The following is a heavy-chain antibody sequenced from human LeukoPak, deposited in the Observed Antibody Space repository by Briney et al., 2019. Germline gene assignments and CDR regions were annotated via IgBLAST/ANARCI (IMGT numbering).Heavy chain of an antibody. V-gene: IGHV1-3*01. J-gene: IGHJ4*03. CDR1: GYTFTSYA. D-gene: IGHD5-24*01. Sequence: ASVKVSCKASGYTFTSYAMHWVRQAPGQRLEWMGWINAGNGNTKYSQKFQGRVTITRDTSASTAYMELSSLRSEDTAVYYCASLLRRELHHHLQRMGLWGQGPQGPLPS. CDR3: ASLLRRELHHHLQRMGL. CDR2: INAGNGNT.